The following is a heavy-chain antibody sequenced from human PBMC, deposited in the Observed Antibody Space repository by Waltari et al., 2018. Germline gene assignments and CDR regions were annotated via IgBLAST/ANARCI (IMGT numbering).Heavy chain of an antibody. D-gene: IGHD3-22*01. V-gene: IGHV3-74*01. CDR1: GFTFSSYW. J-gene: IGHJ5*02. CDR3: AREKYYYDSSGYILGWFDP. CDR2: INSDGKST. Sequence: EVQLVESGGGLVQPGGSLRLSCAASGFTFSSYWMHWVRQAPGKGLVWVSRINSDGKSTSDADSGKGRFTISRDNAKNTLYLQMNSLRAEDTAVYYCAREKYYYDSSGYILGWFDPWGQGTLVTVSS.